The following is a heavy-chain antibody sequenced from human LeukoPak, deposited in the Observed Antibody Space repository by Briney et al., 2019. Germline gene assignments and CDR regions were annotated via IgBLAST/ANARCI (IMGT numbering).Heavy chain of an antibody. CDR3: ARGLRYCSSTSCHRRFDP. J-gene: IGHJ5*02. CDR2: INHSGST. V-gene: IGHV4-34*01. Sequence: NPSETLSLTCAVYGGPFSGYYWSWIRQPPGKGLEWIGEINHSGSTNYNPSLKSRGTISVDTSKNQFSLKLSSVTAADTAVYYCARGLRYCSSTSCHRRFDPWGQGTLVTVSS. D-gene: IGHD2-2*01. CDR1: GGPFSGYY.